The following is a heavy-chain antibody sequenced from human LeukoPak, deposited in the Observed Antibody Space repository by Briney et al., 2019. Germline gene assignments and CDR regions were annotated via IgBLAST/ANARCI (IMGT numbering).Heavy chain of an antibody. D-gene: IGHD3-22*01. Sequence: SETLSLTCTVSGDSISSGISYWNWIRHHPGKGLEWIGYISSSGNTYFNPSLKNRVTISVDRSKNQFSLKLSSVTAADTAVYYCARGPYYYDTLRGFDYWGQGTLVTVSS. J-gene: IGHJ4*02. CDR1: GDSISSGISY. CDR3: ARGPYYYDTLRGFDY. CDR2: ISSSGNT. V-gene: IGHV4-30-4*08.